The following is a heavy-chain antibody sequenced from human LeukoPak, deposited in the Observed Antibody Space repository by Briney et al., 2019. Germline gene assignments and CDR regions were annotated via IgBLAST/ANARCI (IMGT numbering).Heavy chain of an antibody. D-gene: IGHD3-3*01. Sequence: SETLSLTCTVSGGSISSYYWSWIRQPAGKGLEWIGRIYTSGSTNYNPSLKSRVTISVDKSKNQFSLKLSSVTAADTAVYYCARDNPGAPYYDFWSGYYGIDPWGQGTLVTVSS. J-gene: IGHJ5*02. CDR1: GGSISSYY. V-gene: IGHV4-4*07. CDR3: ARDNPGAPYYDFWSGYYGIDP. CDR2: IYTSGST.